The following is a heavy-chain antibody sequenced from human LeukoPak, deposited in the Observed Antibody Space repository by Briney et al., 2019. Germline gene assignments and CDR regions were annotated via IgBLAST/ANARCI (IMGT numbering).Heavy chain of an antibody. V-gene: IGHV4-4*02. CDR1: GGSISSSNW. CDR2: IYHSGST. J-gene: IGHJ4*02. CDR3: ARDPYCSGGSCYSGYFDY. Sequence: SETLSLTCAVSGGSISSSNWWSWVRQPPEKGLEWIGEIYHSGSTYYNPSLKSRVTISVDTSKNQFSLKLSSVTAADTAVYYCARDPYCSGGSCYSGYFDYWGQGTLVTVSS. D-gene: IGHD2-15*01.